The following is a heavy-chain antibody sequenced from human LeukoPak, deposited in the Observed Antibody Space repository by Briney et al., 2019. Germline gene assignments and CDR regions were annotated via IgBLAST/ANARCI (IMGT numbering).Heavy chain of an antibody. D-gene: IGHD3-10*01. Sequence: TTSETLSLTCAVYGGFFSGNFWSWIRQPPGKGLEWIGEINHSGNTNYNPSLKSRVTISVDTSKNQFSLKLSSVTAADTAVYYCARVGYYGSGSYYKAPSWGQGTLVTVSS. V-gene: IGHV4-34*01. CDR3: ARVGYYGSGSYYKAPS. CDR1: GGFFSGNF. CDR2: INHSGNT. J-gene: IGHJ5*02.